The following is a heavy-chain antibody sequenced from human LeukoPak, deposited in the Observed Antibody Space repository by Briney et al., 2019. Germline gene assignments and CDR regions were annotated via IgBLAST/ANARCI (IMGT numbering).Heavy chain of an antibody. V-gene: IGHV3-7*01. CDR2: IKEDGSEK. Sequence: LTGGSLRLSCAASGFTFSSYWMSWVRQAPGKGLEWVANIKEDGSEKYYVDSVKGRFTMSRDNAKKSLYLQMNSLRGDDTAVYYCVRGPLIGAAGMTWGQGTLVTVSS. CDR1: GFTFSSYW. J-gene: IGHJ5*02. D-gene: IGHD6-13*01. CDR3: VRGPLIGAAGMT.